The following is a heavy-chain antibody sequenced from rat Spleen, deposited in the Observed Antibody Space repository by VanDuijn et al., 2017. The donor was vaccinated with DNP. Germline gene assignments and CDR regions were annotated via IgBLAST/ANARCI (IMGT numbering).Heavy chain of an antibody. J-gene: IGHJ4*01. Sequence: EVNLVESGGGLVQPGRSLKLSCVASGFTFSRFWMYWIRQAPGKGLEWIGEISKDSSTINYTPSLKDKFTISRDNAQNTLYLQMSKLGSEDTAIYYCATIQFGVRGYAMDAWGQGTSVTVSS. V-gene: IGHV4-2*01. CDR2: ISKDSSTI. CDR1: GFTFSRFW. D-gene: IGHD4-3*01. CDR3: ATIQFGVRGYAMDA.